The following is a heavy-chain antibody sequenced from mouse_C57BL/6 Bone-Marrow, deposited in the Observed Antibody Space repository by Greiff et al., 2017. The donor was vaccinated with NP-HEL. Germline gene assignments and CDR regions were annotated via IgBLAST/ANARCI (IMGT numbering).Heavy chain of an antibody. CDR1: GFSLTSYA. J-gene: IGHJ4*01. Sequence: VKVVESGPGLVAPSQSLSITCTVSGFSLTSYAISWVRQPPGKGLEWLGVIWTGGGTHYNSALKSRLSISKDNSKSQVFLKMNSLQTDDTARYYCARRATVVNYAMDYWGQGTSVTVSS. CDR2: IWTGGGT. D-gene: IGHD1-1*01. CDR3: ARRATVVNYAMDY. V-gene: IGHV2-9-1*01.